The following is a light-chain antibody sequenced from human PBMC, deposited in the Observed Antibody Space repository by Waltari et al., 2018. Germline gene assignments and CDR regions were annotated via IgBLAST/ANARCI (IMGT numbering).Light chain of an antibody. Sequence: QSVLTQPPSASGTPGQRVTISCSGSSSNIGSNTVNWYQQLPGTAPKLLTSSNNPGPSGVPDRFSGCKSGTSASLAISGLQSEDEADYYCAAWDDSLNGRVFGGGTKLTVL. CDR3: AAWDDSLNGRV. J-gene: IGLJ3*02. CDR2: SNN. CDR1: SSNIGSNT. V-gene: IGLV1-44*01.